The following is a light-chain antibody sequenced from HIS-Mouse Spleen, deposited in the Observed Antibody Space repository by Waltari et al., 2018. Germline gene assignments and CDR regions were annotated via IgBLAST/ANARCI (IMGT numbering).Light chain of an antibody. J-gene: IGLJ2*01. V-gene: IGLV2-14*01. CDR2: EVS. CDR3: SSYTSSSTPHVV. Sequence: QSALTQPASVSGSPGQSIPISCTGTSSDVGGYNYFSWYQQHPGKAPKPLIYEVSNRPSGVSNRFSGSKSGNTASLTISGLQAEDEADYYCSSYTSSSTPHVVFGGGTKLTVL. CDR1: SSDVGGYNY.